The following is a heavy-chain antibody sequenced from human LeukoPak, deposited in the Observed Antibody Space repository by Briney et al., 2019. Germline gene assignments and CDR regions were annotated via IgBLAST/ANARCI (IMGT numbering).Heavy chain of an antibody. CDR3: ARFQGSSWYYYYYGMDV. V-gene: IGHV4-59*08. D-gene: IGHD6-13*01. J-gene: IGHJ6*02. CDR2: IYCSGST. Sequence: PSETLSLTCTVSGGSISSYYWSWIRQPPGKGLEWIGYIYCSGSTNYNPSLKSRVTISVDTSKNQFSLKLSSVTAADTAVYYCARFQGSSWYYYYYGMDVWGQGTTVTVSS. CDR1: GGSISSYY.